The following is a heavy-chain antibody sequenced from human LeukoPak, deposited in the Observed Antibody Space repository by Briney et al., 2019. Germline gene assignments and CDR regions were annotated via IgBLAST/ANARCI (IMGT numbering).Heavy chain of an antibody. D-gene: IGHD3-9*01. CDR1: GFTFSSYA. CDR3: AKNDYDILTGYSSAFDY. CDR2: ISGTGGST. Sequence: PGGSLRLSCAASGFTFSSYAMTWVRQAPGKGLEWVSSISGTGGSTYYPDSVKGRFTISRDSSKNTLYLQMNSLRAEDTAVYYCAKNDYDILTGYSSAFDYWGQGTLVTVSS. V-gene: IGHV3-23*01. J-gene: IGHJ4*02.